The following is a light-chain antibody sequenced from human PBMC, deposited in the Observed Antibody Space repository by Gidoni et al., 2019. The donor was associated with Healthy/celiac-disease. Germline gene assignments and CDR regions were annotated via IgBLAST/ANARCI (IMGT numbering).Light chain of an antibody. CDR2: DAS. J-gene: IGKJ4*01. CDR3: QQYDNLPLT. CDR1: QDISNY. Sequence: DIQMTQSPSSLSASVGDRVPITCQASQDISNYLNWYQQKPGKAPKLLIYDASNLETGVPSRFSGSGCGTDFNFTISSLQPEDIATYYCQQYDNLPLTFGGGTKVEIK. V-gene: IGKV1-33*01.